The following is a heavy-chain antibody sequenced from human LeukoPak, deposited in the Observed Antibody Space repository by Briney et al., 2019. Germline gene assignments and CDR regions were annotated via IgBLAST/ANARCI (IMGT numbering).Heavy chain of an antibody. CDR2: IYYSGST. Sequence: SETLSLTCTVSGGSISSSSYYWGWIRQPPGKGLEWIGSIYYSGSTYYNPSLKSRVTISVDTSKNQFSLKLSSVTAADTAVYYCARGPYRFFWSGYYSFDAFDIWGQGTMVTVSS. J-gene: IGHJ3*02. CDR1: GGSISSSSYY. V-gene: IGHV4-39*01. D-gene: IGHD3-3*01. CDR3: ARGPYRFFWSGYYSFDAFDI.